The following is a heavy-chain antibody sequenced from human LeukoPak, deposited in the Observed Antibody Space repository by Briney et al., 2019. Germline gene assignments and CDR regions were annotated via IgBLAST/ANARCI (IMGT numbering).Heavy chain of an antibody. CDR2: ISGTTSST. J-gene: IGHJ6*02. CDR1: GFTFSTYA. D-gene: IGHD1-14*01. Sequence: GGSLRLSCAASGFTFSTYAMSWVRQAPGKGLEWVSGISGTTSSTYYADSVKGRFTISRDNSKNTLFLQINSLRAEDTAVYYGAKVRTYYYYGLDVWGQGTTVTVSS. V-gene: IGHV3-23*01. CDR3: AKVRTYYYYGLDV.